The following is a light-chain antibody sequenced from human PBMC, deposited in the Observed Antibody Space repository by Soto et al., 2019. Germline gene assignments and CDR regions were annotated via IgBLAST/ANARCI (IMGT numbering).Light chain of an antibody. CDR3: QQSDNLPLT. CDR2: HAS. CDR1: QGIAKY. Sequence: DTPMTQSPSSLSASVGDRVTITCQASQGIAKYLHWYQQKPGKAPKLLIYHASNLQTGVPSRFSGSGSGTDFTFTISSLQPEDIATYYCQQSDNLPLTCGGGTKVEI. V-gene: IGKV1-33*01. J-gene: IGKJ4*01.